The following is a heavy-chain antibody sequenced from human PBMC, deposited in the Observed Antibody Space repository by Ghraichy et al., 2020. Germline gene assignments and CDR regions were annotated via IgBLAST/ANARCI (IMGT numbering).Heavy chain of an antibody. D-gene: IGHD4-23*01. Sequence: ESLNISCVGSGFTFSSYNMNWVRQSPGKGLEWVSYITSSSRSIFYADSVKGRFTISRDNAQNSVYLQMNSLRDGDTAVYYCARASTVVRFYYYDGMDVWGQGTTVTVSS. CDR3: ARASTVVRFYYYDGMDV. CDR2: ITSSSRSI. CDR1: GFTFSSYN. J-gene: IGHJ6*02. V-gene: IGHV3-48*02.